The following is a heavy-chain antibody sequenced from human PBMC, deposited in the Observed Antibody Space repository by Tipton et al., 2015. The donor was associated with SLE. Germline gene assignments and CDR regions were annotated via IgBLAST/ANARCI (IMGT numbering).Heavy chain of an antibody. CDR3: ARLVGGYAR. D-gene: IGHD5-12*01. CDR2: IYYNGGT. CDR1: GGSVTNSDYS. Sequence: TLSLTCTVSGGSVTNSDYSWGWMRQPPGEGLEWIGTIYYNGGTHSNPSLKSRVSISVDTSKNQLSLKLISVTAADTAVYFCARLVGGYARWGQGTLVTVSS. V-gene: IGHV4-39*01. J-gene: IGHJ4*02.